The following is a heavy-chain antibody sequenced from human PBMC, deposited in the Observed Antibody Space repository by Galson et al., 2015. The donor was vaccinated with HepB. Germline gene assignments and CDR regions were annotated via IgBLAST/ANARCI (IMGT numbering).Heavy chain of an antibody. J-gene: IGHJ4*02. CDR2: IRYDGSNK. D-gene: IGHD4-23*01. Sequence: SLRLSCAASGFTFSSYGMHWVRQAPGKGLEWVAFIRYDGSNKYYADSVKGRFTISRDNSKNTLYLQMNSLRAEDTAVYYCARELKGVQRGNSVYWGQGTLVTVSS. CDR1: GFTFSSYG. CDR3: ARELKGVQRGNSVY. V-gene: IGHV3-30*02.